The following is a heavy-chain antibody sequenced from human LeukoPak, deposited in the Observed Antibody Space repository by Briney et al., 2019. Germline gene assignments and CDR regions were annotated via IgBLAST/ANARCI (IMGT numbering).Heavy chain of an antibody. J-gene: IGHJ4*02. D-gene: IGHD3-22*01. CDR3: AREASGMYYYDSSGYYYY. V-gene: IGHV4-59*12. CDR1: GGSISSDY. Sequence: SETLSLTCTVAGGSISSDYWGWVRQPPGKGLERVGYTYYSGSTNYNPSLKSRVTISVDRSTNQFSLKLSSVTAADTAVYYCAREASGMYYYDSSGYYYYWGQGTLVTVSS. CDR2: TYYSGST.